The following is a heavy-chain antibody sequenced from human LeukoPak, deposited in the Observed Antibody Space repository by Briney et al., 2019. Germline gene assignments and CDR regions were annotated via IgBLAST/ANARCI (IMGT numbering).Heavy chain of an antibody. V-gene: IGHV3-23*01. D-gene: IGHD3-10*01. CDR2: ISADSAAT. Sequence: GRSLRLSCAASGFNFGSYSMTWVRQAPGKGLEWVSVISADSAATFYADSVKGRFTISRDNGRNTVFLQMSSLRAEDTALYYCARKSASGNYPLDYWGQGTLVTVSS. CDR3: ARKSASGNYPLDY. CDR1: GFNFGSYS. J-gene: IGHJ4*02.